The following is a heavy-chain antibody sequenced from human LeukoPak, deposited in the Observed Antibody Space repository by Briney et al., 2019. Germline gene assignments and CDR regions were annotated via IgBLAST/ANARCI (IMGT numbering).Heavy chain of an antibody. Sequence: GGSLRLSCLTSGFTLSTNAMSWVRQAPGKGLEWVSGVTGSGGNTYYADSVKGRFTLSRDNSKNTLDLQMNSLRAEDTAVYYCAKGWGSQSFFDYWGQGALVTVSS. D-gene: IGHD7-27*01. V-gene: IGHV3-23*01. CDR1: GFTLSTNA. J-gene: IGHJ4*02. CDR3: AKGWGSQSFFDY. CDR2: VTGSGGNT.